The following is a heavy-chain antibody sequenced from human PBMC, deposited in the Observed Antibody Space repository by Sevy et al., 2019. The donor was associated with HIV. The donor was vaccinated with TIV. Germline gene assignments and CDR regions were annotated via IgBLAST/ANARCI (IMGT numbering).Heavy chain of an antibody. CDR2: ISSSSTYI. CDR1: GFTFSSYS. D-gene: IGHD1-7*01. V-gene: IGHV3-21*01. J-gene: IGHJ4*02. Sequence: GGSLRLSCAASGFTFSSYSMHWVRQAPGKGLEWVPSISSSSTYIYNAGSVKGRFTISRDNAKNSLYLQMNSLRAEDTAVYYCARDQDLELGTGTDYWGQGTLVTVSS. CDR3: ARDQDLELGTGTDY.